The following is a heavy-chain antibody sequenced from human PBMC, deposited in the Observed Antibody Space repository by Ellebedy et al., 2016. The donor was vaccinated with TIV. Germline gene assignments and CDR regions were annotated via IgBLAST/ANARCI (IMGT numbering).Heavy chain of an antibody. V-gene: IGHV4-30-4*01. CDR2: SYHNGNA. Sequence: LRLSCSVSGGSIDGGDYYWSSIRQPPGKGLEWIGYSYHNGNAYYHPSLKSRVTISVDTSKNPISLKLNSVTAADTAVYYCARVIIPLFDHWGQGTLVTVSS. CDR3: ARVIIPLFDH. J-gene: IGHJ4*02. D-gene: IGHD3-3*01. CDR1: GGSIDGGDYY.